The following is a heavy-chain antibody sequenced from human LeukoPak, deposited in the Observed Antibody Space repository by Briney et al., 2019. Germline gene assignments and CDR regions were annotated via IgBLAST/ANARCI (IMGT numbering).Heavy chain of an antibody. CDR3: ARTGSMGSAFDN. D-gene: IGHD1-26*01. CDR1: GFTFSSYA. V-gene: IGHV3-30*04. J-gene: IGHJ3*02. CDR2: ISYDGRNK. Sequence: PGGSLRLSCASSGFTFSSYAMHWVRQAPGKGLEWVAVISYDGRNKYYADSVKGRFTISRDNSKNTLYLQMNSLRAENTAVYYCARTGSMGSAFDNWGQGTMVTVSS.